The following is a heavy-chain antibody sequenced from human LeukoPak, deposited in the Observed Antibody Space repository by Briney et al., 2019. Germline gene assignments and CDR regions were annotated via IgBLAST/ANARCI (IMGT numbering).Heavy chain of an antibody. V-gene: IGHV4-4*07. D-gene: IGHD6-19*01. Sequence: SETLSLTCTASGGSISSYYWSWIRQPAGKGLEWIGRIYTSGSTNYNPSLKSRVTMSVDTSKNQFSLKLSPVTAEDTAVYYCARVGGQSIAVEYFQHWGQGTLVTVSS. CDR1: GGSISSYY. CDR2: IYTSGST. CDR3: ARVGGQSIAVEYFQH. J-gene: IGHJ1*01.